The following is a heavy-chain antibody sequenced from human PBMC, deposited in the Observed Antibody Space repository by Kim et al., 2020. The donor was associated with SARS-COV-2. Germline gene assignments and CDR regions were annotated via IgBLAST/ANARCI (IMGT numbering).Heavy chain of an antibody. V-gene: IGHV4-34*01. CDR3: ARGYYDFWSGYGMDV. Sequence: PSLKSRVTISVDTSKNQFSLKLSSVSAADTAVYYCARGYYDFWSGYGMDVWGQGTTVTVSS. J-gene: IGHJ6*01. D-gene: IGHD3-3*01.